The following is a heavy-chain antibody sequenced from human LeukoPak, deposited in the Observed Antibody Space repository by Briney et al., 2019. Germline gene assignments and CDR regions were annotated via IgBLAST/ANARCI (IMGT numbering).Heavy chain of an antibody. D-gene: IGHD6-13*01. J-gene: IGHJ4*02. Sequence: GASVKVSCKASGYTFTSYYMHWVRQAPGQGLEWMGIINPSGGSTSYAQKFQGRVTMTRDMSTSTVYMELSSLRSEDTAVYYCARDPRHSSSWYRYYFDYWGQGTLVTVSS. CDR2: INPSGGST. V-gene: IGHV1-46*01. CDR3: ARDPRHSSSWYRYYFDY. CDR1: GYTFTSYY.